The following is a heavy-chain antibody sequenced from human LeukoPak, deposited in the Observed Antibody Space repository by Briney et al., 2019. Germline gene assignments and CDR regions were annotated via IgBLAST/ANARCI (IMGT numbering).Heavy chain of an antibody. CDR3: ARLVRALGWFDP. J-gene: IGHJ5*02. CDR2: IYYSGST. CDR1: GGSISSSSYY. V-gene: IGHV4-39*01. Sequence: SETLSLTCTVSGGSISSSSYYWGWIRQPPGKGLEWIGSIYYSGSTYYNPSLKSRITISVDTSNNQSSLKLSSVTAADTAVYYCARLVRALGWFDPWGQGTLVTVSS. D-gene: IGHD3-10*01.